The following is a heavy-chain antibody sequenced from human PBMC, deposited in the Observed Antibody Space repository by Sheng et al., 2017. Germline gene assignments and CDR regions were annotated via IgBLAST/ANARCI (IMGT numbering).Heavy chain of an antibody. Sequence: QVQLVESGGGVVQPGRSLRLSCAASGFTFSSYGMHWVRQAPGKGLEWVAVIWYDGSNKYYADSVKSRFTISRDNSKNTLYLQMNSLRAEDTAVYYCARDRYGGNSGWFDPWGQGTLVTVSS. CDR1: GFTFSSYG. CDR3: ARDRYGGNSGWFDP. CDR2: IWYDGSNK. V-gene: IGHV3-33*01. J-gene: IGHJ5*02. D-gene: IGHD2-21*02.